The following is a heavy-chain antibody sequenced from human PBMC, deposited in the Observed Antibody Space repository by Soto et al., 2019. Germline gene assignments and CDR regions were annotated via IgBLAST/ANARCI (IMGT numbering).Heavy chain of an antibody. CDR1: GYTFATHW. V-gene: IGHV5-51*01. Sequence: PGESLKISCKGSGYTFATHWIAWVRQMPGKGLEWMGIIYPGDSDTRYSPSFQGQVTISADKSISTAYLQWSSLKASDTAMYYCAREESSSSGEILLDYWGQGTLVTVSS. CDR2: IYPGDSDT. CDR3: AREESSSSGEILLDY. J-gene: IGHJ4*02. D-gene: IGHD6-6*01.